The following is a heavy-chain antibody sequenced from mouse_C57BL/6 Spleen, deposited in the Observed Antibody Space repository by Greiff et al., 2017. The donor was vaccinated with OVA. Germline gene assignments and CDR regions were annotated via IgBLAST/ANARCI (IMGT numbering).Heavy chain of an antibody. V-gene: IGHV5-17*01. CDR3: ETTVNWYFDV. CDR2: ISSGSSTI. D-gene: IGHD1-1*01. CDR1: GFTFCDYG. J-gene: IGHJ1*03. Sequence: EVKVVVSGGVLVKPGGSLKLSCASSGFTFCDYGMHLFSQAPEKGLEWVAYISSGSSTIYYTDTVKGRFTISRDNAKHTLFLQMTSLRYEDTAMYYSETTVNWYFDVWGTGTTGSVSS.